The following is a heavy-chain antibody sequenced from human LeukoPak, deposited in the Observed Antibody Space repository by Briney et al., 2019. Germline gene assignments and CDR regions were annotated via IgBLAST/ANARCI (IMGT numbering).Heavy chain of an antibody. V-gene: IGHV4-38-2*01. D-gene: IGHD5-18*01. J-gene: IGHJ4*02. Sequence: SETLSLTCAVSGSSISSDYYWGWVRQPPGKGLEWIGNIHHSRNTYYNPSLKSRVTISVDTSKNQFSLKLSSVTAADTAVYHCARAGYRYGNYFAYCGQGTLVTVSS. CDR3: ARAGYRYGNYFAY. CDR2: IHHSRNT. CDR1: GSSISSDYY.